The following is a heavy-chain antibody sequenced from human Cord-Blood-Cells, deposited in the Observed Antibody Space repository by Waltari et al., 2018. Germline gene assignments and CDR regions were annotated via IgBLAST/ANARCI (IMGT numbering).Heavy chain of an antibody. V-gene: IGHV3-23*01. CDR2: ISGSGGST. J-gene: IGHJ4*02. CDR3: ANFEYSSSSDY. Sequence: EVQLLESGGGLVQPGGSLRLSCAASGFTFSSYAMSWVRQAPGKGLGGVSAISGSGGSTYSADSVKGRFTISRDNSKNTLYLELNSLRAEDTAVYYCANFEYSSSSDYWGQGTLVTVSS. D-gene: IGHD6-6*01. CDR1: GFTFSSYA.